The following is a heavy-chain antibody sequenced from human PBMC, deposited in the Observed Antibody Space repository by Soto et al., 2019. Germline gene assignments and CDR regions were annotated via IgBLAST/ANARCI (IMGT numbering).Heavy chain of an antibody. Sequence: GWSLRLSCAASGFTFSSYSMNWVRQAPGKGLEWVSSISSSSSYIYYADSVKGRFTISRDNAKNSLYLQMNSLRAEDTAVYYCAREKPEDDSSGYYYFTLKAGAFDIWGQGTMVTGSS. CDR1: GFTFSSYS. CDR3: AREKPEDDSSGYYYFTLKAGAFDI. D-gene: IGHD3-22*01. CDR2: ISSSSSYI. V-gene: IGHV3-21*01. J-gene: IGHJ3*02.